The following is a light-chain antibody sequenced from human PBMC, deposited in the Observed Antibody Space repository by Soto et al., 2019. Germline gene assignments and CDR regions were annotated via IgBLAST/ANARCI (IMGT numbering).Light chain of an antibody. V-gene: IGLV2-14*01. CDR2: DVS. Sequence: QSALTQPASVSGSPGQSITISCTGTSSDVGGYNYVSWYQQNPGKAPKLMIYDVSNRPSGVSNRFSGSKSGNTASLTISGLQAEDEADYYCSSYTSSIVVFGGGTKLTVL. J-gene: IGLJ2*01. CDR1: SSDVGGYNY. CDR3: SSYTSSIVV.